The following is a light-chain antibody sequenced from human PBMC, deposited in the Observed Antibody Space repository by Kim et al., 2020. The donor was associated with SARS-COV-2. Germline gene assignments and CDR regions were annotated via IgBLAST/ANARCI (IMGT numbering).Light chain of an antibody. CDR3: HTLATAIV. CDR1: SGYSRCD. V-gene: IGLV4-69*01. CDR2: LNRDGSH. J-gene: IGLJ2*01. Sequence: GASSQRTCTLSSGYSRCDITWHQQKPGKGLGYVMKLNRDGSHIKGDGIPDRFSGSSSGAERYLTISNLQSEDEADYYCHTLATAIVFGGGTQLTVL.